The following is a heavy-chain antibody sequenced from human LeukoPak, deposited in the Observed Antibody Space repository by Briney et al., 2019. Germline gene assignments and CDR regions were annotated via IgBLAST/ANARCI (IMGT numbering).Heavy chain of an antibody. J-gene: IGHJ4*02. CDR3: ARLGRSYCSSTSCRDY. CDR2: IYYSGST. V-gene: IGHV4-31*03. Sequence: SETLSLTCTVSGGSISSGGYYWSWIRQHPGKGLEWIGYIYYSGSTYYNPSLKSRVTISVDTSKNQFSLKLSSVTAADTAVYYCARLGRSYCSSTSCRDYWGQGTLVTVSS. D-gene: IGHD2-2*01. CDR1: GGSISSGGYY.